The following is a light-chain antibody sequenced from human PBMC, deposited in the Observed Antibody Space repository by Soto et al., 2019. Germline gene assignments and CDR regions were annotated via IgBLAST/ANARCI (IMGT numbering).Light chain of an antibody. CDR1: QTVSSSF. J-gene: IGKJ1*01. V-gene: IGKV3D-20*01. CDR2: DAS. Sequence: EIVLTQSPATLFLSPVDRATLSCVASQTVSSSFLAWYQQKPGQAPRLLIYDASNRATGIPARFSGSGSGTDFTLTISSLEPEDFAVYYCQHYGSSPRTFGQGTRWIS. CDR3: QHYGSSPRT.